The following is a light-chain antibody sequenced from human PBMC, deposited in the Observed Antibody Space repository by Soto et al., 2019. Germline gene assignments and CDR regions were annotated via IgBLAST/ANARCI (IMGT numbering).Light chain of an antibody. V-gene: IGLV1-40*01. CDR1: SSNIGAGYV. Sequence: QSVLTQPPSVCGAPGQRVTISCTGSSSNIGAGYVHWYQQLPGTAPKLLIYGNSNRPSGVPDRFSGSKSGTSASLAITGLQAEDEADYYCQSYDSSLSGVVFGGGTKLTVL. J-gene: IGLJ2*01. CDR2: GNS. CDR3: QSYDSSLSGVV.